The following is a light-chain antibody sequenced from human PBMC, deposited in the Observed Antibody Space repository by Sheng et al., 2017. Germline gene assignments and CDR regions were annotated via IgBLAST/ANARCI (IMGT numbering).Light chain of an antibody. V-gene: IGKV4-1*01. CDR2: WSS. J-gene: IGKJ3*01. CDR1: QSVLYSSNNKNY. CDR3: QHYFTAPFT. Sequence: DIVMTQSPDSLDVSLGERATIHCKSSQSVLYSSNNKNYLAWYQQKPGQPPKLLIYWSSTRESGVPDRFSGSGSGTDFTLTISSLQAEDVAVYYCQHYFTAPFTFGPGTKVGI.